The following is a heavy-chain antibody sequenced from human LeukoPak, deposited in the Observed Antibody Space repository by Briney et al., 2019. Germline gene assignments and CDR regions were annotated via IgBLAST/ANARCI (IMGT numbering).Heavy chain of an antibody. CDR2: VNGDGSST. J-gene: IGHJ4*02. Sequence: QAGGSLRPSCAASGFTFSTYWMHWVRQAPGKGLVWVSRVNGDGSSTSYADSVKGRFTISRDNAKNTLYLQMNSLRAEDTAVYYCARDGIAAVDFDYWGQGILVTVSS. D-gene: IGHD6-13*01. CDR1: GFTFSTYW. V-gene: IGHV3-74*01. CDR3: ARDGIAAVDFDY.